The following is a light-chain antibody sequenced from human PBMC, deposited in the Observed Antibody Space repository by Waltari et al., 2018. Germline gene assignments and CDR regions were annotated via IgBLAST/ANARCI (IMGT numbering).Light chain of an antibody. J-gene: IGKJ1*01. CDR2: QES. CDR1: QGISSW. Sequence: DIQMTQSPSTLSASVGDRVTITCRTSQGISSWLAWYQQTPGKDPKLLIYQESTLESGVPSRFSGSGSGTEFTLTISSLQPDDSATYYCQQYDHYPWTFGQGTKVELK. CDR3: QQYDHYPWT. V-gene: IGKV1-5*03.